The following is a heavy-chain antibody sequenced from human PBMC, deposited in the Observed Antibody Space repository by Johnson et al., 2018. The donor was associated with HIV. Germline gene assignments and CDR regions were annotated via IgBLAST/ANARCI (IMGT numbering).Heavy chain of an antibody. CDR1: GFTFSSYA. J-gene: IGHJ3*02. Sequence: QVQLVESGGGLVQPGGSLRLSCAASGFTFSSYAMHWVRQAPGKGLAWVAVISYDGSNKYYADSVKGRFTISRDNSKNTLYLQMNSLRAEDTAVYYCARAHDAFDIWGQGTMVTVSS. V-gene: IGHV3-30-3*01. CDR3: ARAHDAFDI. CDR2: ISYDGSNK.